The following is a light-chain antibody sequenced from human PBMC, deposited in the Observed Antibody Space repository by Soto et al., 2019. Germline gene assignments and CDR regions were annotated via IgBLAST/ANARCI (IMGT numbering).Light chain of an antibody. Sequence: DIQLTQSPSFLSASVGDTVTITCRASQAISTSLAWYRQKSGMAPELLIYAASTLHSGVPSRFSGGGSGTDFTLTISSLQPEDFATYYCQQANSFPFTFGGGTKVDIK. J-gene: IGKJ4*01. V-gene: IGKV1-9*01. CDR1: QAISTS. CDR3: QQANSFPFT. CDR2: AAS.